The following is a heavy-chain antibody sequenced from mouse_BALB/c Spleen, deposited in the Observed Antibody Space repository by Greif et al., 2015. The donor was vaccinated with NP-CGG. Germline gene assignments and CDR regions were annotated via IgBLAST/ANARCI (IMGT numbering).Heavy chain of an antibody. V-gene: IGHV5-17*02. J-gene: IGHJ4*01. CDR1: GFTFSSFG. CDR2: ISSGSSTI. Sequence: EVNVVESGGGLVQRGGSRKLSCAASGFTFSSFGMHWVRQAPEKGLEWVAYISSGSSTIYYADTVKGRFTISRDNPKNPLSLKMPSLGSEDTAMYYCAKYVYAMDYWGQGTSVTVSS. CDR3: AKYVYAMDY.